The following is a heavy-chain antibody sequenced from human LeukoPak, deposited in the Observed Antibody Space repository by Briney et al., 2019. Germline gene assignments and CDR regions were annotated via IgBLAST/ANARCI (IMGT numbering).Heavy chain of an antibody. V-gene: IGHV4-34*01. Sequence: KPSETPSLTCAVYGGSFSGYYWSWIRQPPGKGLEWIGEINHSGSTNYNPSLKSRVTVSVDTSKNQFSLKLSSVTAADTAVYYCARRSTVPAANFDYWGQGTLVTVSS. CDR3: ARRSTVPAANFDY. J-gene: IGHJ4*02. D-gene: IGHD2-2*01. CDR1: GGSFSGYY. CDR2: INHSGST.